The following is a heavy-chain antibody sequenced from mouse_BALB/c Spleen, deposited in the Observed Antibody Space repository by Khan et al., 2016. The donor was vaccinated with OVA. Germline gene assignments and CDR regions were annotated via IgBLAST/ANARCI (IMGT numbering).Heavy chain of an antibody. Sequence: VQLQESGPGLVAPSQSLSITCTISGFSLTNYGIHWVRQPPGKGLEWLVVIWSDGSTTYNSALKSRLTISKDNSKSQVFLKMNSLQTDDTAVYFCARQPYYHYNIMDYWGQGNSVNVSS. V-gene: IGHV2-6-1*01. CDR2: IWSDGST. CDR1: GFSLTNYG. D-gene: IGHD2-10*01. CDR3: ARQPYYHYNIMDY. J-gene: IGHJ4*01.